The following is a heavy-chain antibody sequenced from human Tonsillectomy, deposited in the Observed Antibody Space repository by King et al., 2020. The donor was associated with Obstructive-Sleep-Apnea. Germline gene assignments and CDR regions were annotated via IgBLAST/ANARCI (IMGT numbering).Heavy chain of an antibody. Sequence: VQLVESGGGLVQPGGSLRLSCAASGFTFSSYWMHWVRQVPGKGLVWVSRISSDASSTRYADSVKGRFTISRDNAKNTLYLQMNSLRAEDTAVYYCASEAEDIVVEPAAMSDYWGQGTLVTVSS. D-gene: IGHD2-2*01. CDR2: ISSDASST. J-gene: IGHJ4*02. CDR1: GFTFSSYW. CDR3: ASEAEDIVVEPAAMSDY. V-gene: IGHV3-74*01.